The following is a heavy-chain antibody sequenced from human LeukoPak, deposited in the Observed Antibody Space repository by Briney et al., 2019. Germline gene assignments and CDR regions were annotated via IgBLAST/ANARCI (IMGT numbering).Heavy chain of an antibody. CDR1: GGSITSYY. CDR3: ARCIAVTEYYYMDV. J-gene: IGHJ6*03. CDR2: IYASGST. D-gene: IGHD6-19*01. Sequence: SETLSLTCAVSGGSITSYYWNWIRQPPGKGLEWIGYIYASGSTSYNPSLKSRVTISVDRSRNQFSLRLSSVTAADTAVYFCARCIAVTEYYYMDVWGKGTTVTVSS. V-gene: IGHV4-4*09.